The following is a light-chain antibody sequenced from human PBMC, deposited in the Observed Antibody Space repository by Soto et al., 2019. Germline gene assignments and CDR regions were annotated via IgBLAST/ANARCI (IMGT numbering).Light chain of an antibody. V-gene: IGKV3-20*01. J-gene: IGKJ1*01. CDR3: QHYGSSPWT. CDR1: QSISSTY. CDR2: GAS. Sequence: EIILTQSPGTLSLSPGEKVTLSCRASQSISSTYLAWYQQKPGQAPRLLIYGASTRATDIPDRFSGSGSGTDFTLTISRLEPEDFVVYYCQHYGSSPWTFDQGTKVEIK.